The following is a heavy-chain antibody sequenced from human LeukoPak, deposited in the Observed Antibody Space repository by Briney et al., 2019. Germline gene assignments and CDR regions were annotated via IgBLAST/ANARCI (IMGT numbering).Heavy chain of an antibody. D-gene: IGHD3-22*01. J-gene: IGHJ4*02. CDR3: ARAPYYQDSSGYLRVYYFDY. Sequence: PSETLSLTCTVSGGSISSSSYYWGWIRQPPGKGLEWIGSIYYSGSTYYNPSLKSRVTISVDTSKNQFSLKLSSVTAADTAVYYCARAPYYQDSSGYLRVYYFDYWGQGTLVTVSS. CDR2: IYYSGST. V-gene: IGHV4-39*07. CDR1: GGSISSSSYY.